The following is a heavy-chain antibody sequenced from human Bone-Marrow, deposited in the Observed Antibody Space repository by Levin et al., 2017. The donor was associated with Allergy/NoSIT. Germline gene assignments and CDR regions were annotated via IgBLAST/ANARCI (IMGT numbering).Heavy chain of an antibody. CDR1: GYTFTSYD. CDR3: ARGSYCSSTSCYEDYYYYGMDV. J-gene: IGHJ6*02. Sequence: GESLKISCKASGYTFTSYDINWVRQATGQGLEWMGWMNPNSGNTGYAQKFQGRVTMTRNTSISTAYMELSSLRSEDTAVYYCARGSYCSSTSCYEDYYYYGMDVWGQGTTVTVSS. D-gene: IGHD2-2*01. V-gene: IGHV1-8*01. CDR2: MNPNSGNT.